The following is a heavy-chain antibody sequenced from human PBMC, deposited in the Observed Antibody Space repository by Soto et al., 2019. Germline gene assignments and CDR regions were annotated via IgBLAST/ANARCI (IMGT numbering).Heavy chain of an antibody. V-gene: IGHV1-69*01. CDR1: GGTFSSYA. Sequence: QVQLVQSGAEVKKPGSSVKVSCKASGGTFSSYAISWVRQAPGQGLEWMGGIIPISGTANYAQKFQGRVTITADESTSTAYMELSSMRSEHTAVYYCARSQGSSTSLEIYYYYYYGMDVWDQGTTVTVSS. J-gene: IGHJ6*02. CDR2: IIPISGTA. CDR3: ARSQGSSTSLEIYYYYYYGMDV. D-gene: IGHD2-2*01.